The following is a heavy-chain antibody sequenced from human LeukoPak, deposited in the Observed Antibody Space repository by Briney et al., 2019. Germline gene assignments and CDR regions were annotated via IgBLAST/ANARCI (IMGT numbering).Heavy chain of an antibody. CDR1: GYTFTNFD. CDR2: MNPNTGNA. V-gene: IGHV1-8*03. CDR3: ARDRATGYFQH. Sequence: ASVKVSCKASGYTFTNFDINWVRQATGQGLEWMGWMNPNTGNAGYAQKFQDRVTITWDASISTAYMDLSSLRSEDTAVYYCARDRATGYFQHWGQGTLVTVSS. J-gene: IGHJ1*01.